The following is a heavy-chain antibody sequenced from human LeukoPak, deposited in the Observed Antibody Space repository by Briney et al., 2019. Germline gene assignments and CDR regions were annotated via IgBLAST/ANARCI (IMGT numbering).Heavy chain of an antibody. CDR1: GYTFIVYY. CDR3: ARDSGVSSAFDI. CDR2: INPNSGGT. Sequence: ASVKVSCKASGYTFIVYYMHWVRQAPGQGLEWMGWINPNSGGTNYAQKFQGRVTMTRDTSISTVYMELSRLRSDDTALYYCARDSGVSSAFDIWGQGTMVTVSS. D-gene: IGHD2-8*01. J-gene: IGHJ3*02. V-gene: IGHV1-2*02.